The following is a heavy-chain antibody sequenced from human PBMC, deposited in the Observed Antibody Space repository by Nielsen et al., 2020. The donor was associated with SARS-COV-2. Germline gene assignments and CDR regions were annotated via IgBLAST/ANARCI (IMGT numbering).Heavy chain of an antibody. D-gene: IGHD2-2*03. CDR3: ARDQSPLDIVVVPAAENAFDI. CDR1: GFTFSSYS. J-gene: IGHJ3*02. V-gene: IGHV3-21*01. CDR2: ISSSSSYI. Sequence: GESLKISCAASGFTFSSYSMNWVRQAPGKGLEWVSSISSSSSYIYYADSVKGRFTISRDNAKNSLYLQMNSLRAEDTAVYYCARDQSPLDIVVVPAAENAFDIWGQGTMVTVSS.